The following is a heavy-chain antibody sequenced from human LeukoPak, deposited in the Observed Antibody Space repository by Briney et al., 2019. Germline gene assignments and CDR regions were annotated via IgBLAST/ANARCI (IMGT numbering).Heavy chain of an antibody. J-gene: IGHJ6*02. CDR3: AKIPPLLSLVTTEIYYYYGMDV. CDR1: GFTFSSYA. D-gene: IGHD4-17*01. V-gene: IGHV3-23*01. CDR2: ISGSGGST. Sequence: GRSLRLSCAASGFTFSSYAMHWVRQAPGKGLEWVSAISGSGGSTYYADSVKGRFTISRDNSKNTLYLQMNSLRAEDTAVYYCAKIPPLLSLVTTEIYYYYGMDVWGQGTTVTVSS.